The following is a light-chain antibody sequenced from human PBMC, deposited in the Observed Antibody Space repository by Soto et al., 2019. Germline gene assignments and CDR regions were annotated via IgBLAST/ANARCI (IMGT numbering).Light chain of an antibody. CDR1: QSVSTN. Sequence: ETVMTQSPVTLSLSPGEGATLSCRASQSVSTNLAWYQQKPGQAPRLLIYGASTRAAGVPARFSGSGSGTEFTLPIISMQSEDFAVYYCHQYNNWPPWTFGQGTKVEIK. CDR2: GAS. J-gene: IGKJ1*01. V-gene: IGKV3-15*01. CDR3: HQYNNWPPWT.